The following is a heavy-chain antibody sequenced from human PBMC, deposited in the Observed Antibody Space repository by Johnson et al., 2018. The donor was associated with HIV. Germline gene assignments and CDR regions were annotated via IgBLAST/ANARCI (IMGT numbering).Heavy chain of an antibody. Sequence: VQLVESGGGVVQPGRSLRLSCAASGFTFSSYWMTWVRRAPGKGLEWVANIREDGSDKYYAASVKGRFTISRDNAKNSLYLQMNSLRVEDTAVYYFVRDHEPWGQGTTVFVSS. V-gene: IGHV3-7*05. CDR3: VRDHEP. CDR1: GFTFSSYW. J-gene: IGHJ3*01. CDR2: IREDGSDK.